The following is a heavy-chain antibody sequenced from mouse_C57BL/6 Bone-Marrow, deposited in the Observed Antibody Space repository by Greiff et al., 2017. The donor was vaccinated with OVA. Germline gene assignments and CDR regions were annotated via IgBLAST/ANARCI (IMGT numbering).Heavy chain of an antibody. CDR1: GYTFTSYW. V-gene: IGHV1-72*01. D-gene: IGHD3-2*02. CDR2: IDPNSGGT. CDR3: ARGQLRLRGLRFAY. J-gene: IGHJ3*01. Sequence: QVQLQQPGAELVKPGASVKLSCKASGYTFTSYWMHWVKQRPGRGREWIGRIDPNSGGTKNNEMFTSKSTLTLDKPSSTAYMQLSILTSEDSAVYDVARGQLRLRGLRFAYWGQGTLVTVSA.